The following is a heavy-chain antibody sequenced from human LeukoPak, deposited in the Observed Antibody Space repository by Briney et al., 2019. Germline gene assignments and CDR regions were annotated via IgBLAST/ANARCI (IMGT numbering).Heavy chain of an antibody. CDR3: ARYVAYYYYMDA. Sequence: GGSLRLSCAASGFTVSSNYMSWVRQAPGKGLEWVSVIFSGGSTYYADSVKGRFTISRDNSKNTLYLQMNSLRAEDTAVYYCARYVAYYYYMDAWGKGSTVTVCS. D-gene: IGHD2-15*01. J-gene: IGHJ6*03. CDR1: GFTVSSNY. V-gene: IGHV3-53*01. CDR2: IFSGGST.